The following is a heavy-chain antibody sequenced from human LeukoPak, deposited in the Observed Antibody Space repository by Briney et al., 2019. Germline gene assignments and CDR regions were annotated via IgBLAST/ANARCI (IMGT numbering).Heavy chain of an antibody. CDR2: ISSSSSTI. J-gene: IGHJ3*02. Sequence: GSLRLSCAASGFTFSSYSRNWVRQAPGKGLEWVSYISSSSSTIYYADSVKGRFTISRDNAKNSLYLQMNSLRAEDTAVYYCARDYEGAFDIWGQGTLVTVSS. V-gene: IGHV3-48*01. D-gene: IGHD3-3*01. CDR3: ARDYEGAFDI. CDR1: GFTFSSYS.